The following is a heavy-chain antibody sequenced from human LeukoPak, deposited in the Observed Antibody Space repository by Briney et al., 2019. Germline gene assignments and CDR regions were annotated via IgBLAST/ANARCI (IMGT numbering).Heavy chain of an antibody. CDR2: INPNNGGT. V-gene: IGHV1-2*02. D-gene: IGHD3-16*02. Sequence: ASVKVSCKASGYTFTGYYMHWVRQAPGQGLEWMGWINPNNGGTNYAQKFQGRVTMTRDTSTSTAYMELSRLRSDDPAVYYWARSAGLEATYYDYVWGSYRYPFDFDYWGQGTLVTVSS. J-gene: IGHJ4*02. CDR1: GYTFTGYY. CDR3: ARSAGLEATYYDYVWGSYRYPFDFDY.